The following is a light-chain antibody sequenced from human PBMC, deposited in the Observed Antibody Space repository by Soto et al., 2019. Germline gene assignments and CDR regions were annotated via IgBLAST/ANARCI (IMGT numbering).Light chain of an antibody. CDR2: TAS. CDR3: QQSYSSPPT. J-gene: IGKJ1*01. CDR1: QSISTF. V-gene: IGKV1-39*01. Sequence: DIQMTQSPSSLSTSVGDRVTITCRASQSISTFLNWYQQKPGKAPKLLISTASSLQSGVPSTFSGSGSGTDFTLTISSLQPEDFATYYCQQSYSSPPTFGQGTKVDI.